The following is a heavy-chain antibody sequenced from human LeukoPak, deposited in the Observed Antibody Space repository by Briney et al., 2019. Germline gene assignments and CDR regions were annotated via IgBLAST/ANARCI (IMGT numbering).Heavy chain of an antibody. V-gene: IGHV3-30-3*01. J-gene: IGHJ4*02. CDR3: ARDGGYYFDY. CDR1: GFTFSRYA. Sequence: PGRSLRLSCAASGFTFSRYALHWVRQAPGKGLEWVAIISYDGSNKEYADSVKGRFTISRDNSKNTLYLQMNSLRAEDTAVYYCARDGGYYFDYWGQGTLVTVSS. CDR2: ISYDGSNK. D-gene: IGHD6-25*01.